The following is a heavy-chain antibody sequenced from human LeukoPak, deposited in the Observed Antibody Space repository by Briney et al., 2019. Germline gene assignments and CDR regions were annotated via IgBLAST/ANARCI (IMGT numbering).Heavy chain of an antibody. D-gene: IGHD4/OR15-4a*01. Sequence: GGSLRLSCAASGFTFSSYGMHWVRQAPGKGLEWVAVISYDGSNKYYADSVKGRFTISRDNSKNTLYLQMNSLRPEDTAVYYCAKVSLNMVNDAFDIWGQGTVVTVSS. CDR1: GFTFSSYG. V-gene: IGHV3-30*18. J-gene: IGHJ3*02. CDR2: ISYDGSNK. CDR3: AKVSLNMVNDAFDI.